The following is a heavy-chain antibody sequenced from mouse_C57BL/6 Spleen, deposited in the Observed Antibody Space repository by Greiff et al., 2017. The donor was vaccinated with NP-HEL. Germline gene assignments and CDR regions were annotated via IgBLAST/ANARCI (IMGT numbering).Heavy chain of an antibody. CDR2: IYPGSGNT. V-gene: IGHV1-76*01. Sequence: QVQLKESGAELVRPGASVKLSCKASGYTFTDYYINWVKQRPGQGLEWIARIYPGSGNTYYNEKFKGKATLTAEKSSSTAYMQLSSLTSEDSAVYFCARGYYGNYGYYAMDYWGQGTSVTVSS. CDR1: GYTFTDYY. D-gene: IGHD2-1*01. CDR3: ARGYYGNYGYYAMDY. J-gene: IGHJ4*01.